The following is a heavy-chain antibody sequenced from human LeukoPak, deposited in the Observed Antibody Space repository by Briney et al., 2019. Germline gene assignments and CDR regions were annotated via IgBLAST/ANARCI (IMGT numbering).Heavy chain of an antibody. Sequence: GGSLRLSCAASGFTFSSYCMGWVRQAPGKGLEWVANIKQDGTEKYYVDSVKGRFTISRDNAKNSLYLQMNSLRAEDTAVYYCARRYFDLWGQGTLVTVSS. CDR1: GFTFSSYC. J-gene: IGHJ4*02. CDR3: ARRYFDL. V-gene: IGHV3-7*01. CDR2: IKQDGTEK.